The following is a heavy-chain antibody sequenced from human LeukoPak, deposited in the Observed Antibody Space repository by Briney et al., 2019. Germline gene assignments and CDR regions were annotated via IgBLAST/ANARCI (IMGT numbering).Heavy chain of an antibody. CDR1: GGSISSSSYY. Sequence: SETLSLTCTVSGGSISSSSYYWGWIRQPPGKGLEWIGSIYHSGSPYYNSSLKSRVTISVDTSKNQFSLKLSSVTAADTAVYYCARIVWGSYLHAFDIWGQGTMVTVSS. V-gene: IGHV4-39*07. CDR3: ARIVWGSYLHAFDI. J-gene: IGHJ3*02. CDR2: IYHSGSP. D-gene: IGHD3-16*02.